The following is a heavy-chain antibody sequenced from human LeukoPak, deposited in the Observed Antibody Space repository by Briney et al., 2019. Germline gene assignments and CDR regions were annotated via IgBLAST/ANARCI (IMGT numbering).Heavy chain of an antibody. D-gene: IGHD2-21*02. CDR1: GGSISSSSYY. Sequence: PSETLSLTCTVSGGSISSSSYYWGWIRQPPGKGLEWIGYIYYSGSTNYNPSLKSRVTISVDTSKNQFSLKLSSVTAADTAVYYCARVKGVVTAILDYWGQGTLVTVSS. CDR3: ARVKGVVTAILDY. CDR2: IYYSGST. J-gene: IGHJ4*02. V-gene: IGHV4-61*05.